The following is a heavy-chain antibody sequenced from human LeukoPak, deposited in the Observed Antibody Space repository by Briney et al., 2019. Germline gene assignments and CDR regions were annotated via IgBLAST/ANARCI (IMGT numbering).Heavy chain of an antibody. J-gene: IGHJ4*02. CDR1: GGSISSHY. Sequence: SETLSLTCTVSGGSISSHYWSWIRQPPGKGLEWIGYIYYSGSTNYNPSLKSRVTISVDTSKIQFSLRLYSVTAADTAFYFCARLNFRGGEALHFDSWGQGTLVTVSS. CDR3: ARLNFRGGEALHFDS. V-gene: IGHV4-59*11. CDR2: IYYSGST. D-gene: IGHD3-16*01.